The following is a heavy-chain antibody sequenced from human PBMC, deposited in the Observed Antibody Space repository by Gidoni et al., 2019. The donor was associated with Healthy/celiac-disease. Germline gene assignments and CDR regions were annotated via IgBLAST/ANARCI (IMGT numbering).Heavy chain of an antibody. D-gene: IGHD6-19*01. CDR2: INHSGST. Sequence: QVQLQQWGAGLLKPSETLSLTCAVYGGSFSGYYWSWIRQPPGKGLEWIVDINHSGSTNYNPSLKSRVTIAVDTSKNQFSLKLSSVTAAYTAVYYCARGRSGWPSEETGGAFDIWGQGTMVTVSS. V-gene: IGHV4-34*01. CDR3: ARGRSGWPSEETGGAFDI. CDR1: GGSFSGYY. J-gene: IGHJ3*02.